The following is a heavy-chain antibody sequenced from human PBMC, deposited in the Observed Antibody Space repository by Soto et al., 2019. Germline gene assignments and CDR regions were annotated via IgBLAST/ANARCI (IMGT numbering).Heavy chain of an antibody. D-gene: IGHD3-3*01. CDR2: IGTAGDT. J-gene: IGHJ6*02. CDR1: GFTFSSYD. CDR3: ARGSEGITIFGVVPDYGMDV. V-gene: IGHV3-13*01. Sequence: PGGSLRLSCAASGFTFSSYDMHWVRQATGKGLEWVSAIGTAGDTYYPGSVKGRFTISRENAKNSLYLQMNSLRAGDTAVYYCARGSEGITIFGVVPDYGMDVWGQGTTVTVSS.